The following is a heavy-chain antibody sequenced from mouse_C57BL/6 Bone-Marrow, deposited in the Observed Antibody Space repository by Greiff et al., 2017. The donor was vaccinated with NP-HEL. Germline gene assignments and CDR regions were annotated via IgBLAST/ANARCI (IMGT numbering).Heavy chain of an antibody. Sequence: EVQLQQSGAELVRPGASVKLSCTASGFNIKDDYMHWVKQRPEQGLEWIGWIDPENGDTEYASKFQGKATITADTSSNTAYLQLSSLTSEDTAVYYCTTMGTPYWGQGTTLTVSS. D-gene: IGHD2-3*01. CDR1: GFNIKDDY. CDR2: IDPENGDT. J-gene: IGHJ2*01. CDR3: TTMGTPY. V-gene: IGHV14-4*01.